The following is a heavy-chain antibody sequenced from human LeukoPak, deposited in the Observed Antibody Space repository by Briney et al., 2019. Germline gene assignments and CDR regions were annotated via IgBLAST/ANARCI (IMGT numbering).Heavy chain of an antibody. J-gene: IGHJ3*02. D-gene: IGHD6-19*01. CDR2: ISFIIST. CDR1: GFNFSSFG. Sequence: GGSLRLSRAASGFNFSSFGVNWVRQGPGKGLEWVSGISFIISTWSADSVKGRFTISRDNSKNTVYLQMNSLRDDDTAVYYCAKGTSSLNYDAFDIWGQGTLVTVSS. V-gene: IGHV3-23*01. CDR3: AKGTSSLNYDAFDI.